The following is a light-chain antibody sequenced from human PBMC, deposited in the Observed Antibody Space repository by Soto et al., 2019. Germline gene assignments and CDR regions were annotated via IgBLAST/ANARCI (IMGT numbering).Light chain of an antibody. CDR3: QQRGEWPPGAT. CDR1: RSFASSY. Sequence: IVLTQSPATLSLSPGERATLSCRASRSFASSYLAWYQHKPGQAPRLLIYDASSKATGTPDRFSGSGSGTDFTLTISRLEPEDFAVYYCQQRGEWPPGATFGQGTRLEI. CDR2: DAS. J-gene: IGKJ5*01. V-gene: IGKV3D-20*02.